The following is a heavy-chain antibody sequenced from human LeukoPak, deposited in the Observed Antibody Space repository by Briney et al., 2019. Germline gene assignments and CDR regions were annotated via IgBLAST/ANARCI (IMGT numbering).Heavy chain of an antibody. CDR2: ISGSGGST. CDR1: GFTFSSYA. J-gene: IGHJ3*02. D-gene: IGHD5-18*01. CDR3: AKNGWIQLWPSAFDI. Sequence: GGPLRLSCAASGFTFSSYAMSWVRQAPGKGLEWVSAISGSGGSTYYADSVKGRFTISRDNSKNTLYLQMNSLRAEDTAVYYCAKNGWIQLWPSAFDIWGQGTMVTVSS. V-gene: IGHV3-23*01.